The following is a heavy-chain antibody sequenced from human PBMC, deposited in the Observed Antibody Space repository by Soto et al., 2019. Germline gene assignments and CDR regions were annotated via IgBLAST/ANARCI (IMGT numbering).Heavy chain of an antibody. CDR1: GFTFSSYW. CDR2: IYSDGSST. Sequence: VQLVESGGGLVQPGGSLRLSCAASGFTFSSYWMHWVRQAPGKGLVWVSRIYSDGSSTSYADSVKGRFTISRDNAKNTLYLQMNSLRAEDTAVYYCARRMGSSGWKTNFDYWGQGTLVTVSS. V-gene: IGHV3-74*01. D-gene: IGHD6-19*01. CDR3: ARRMGSSGWKTNFDY. J-gene: IGHJ4*02.